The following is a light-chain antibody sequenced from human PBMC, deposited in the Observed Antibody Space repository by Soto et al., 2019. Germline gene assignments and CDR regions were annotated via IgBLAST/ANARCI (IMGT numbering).Light chain of an antibody. Sequence: QSALTQPPSASVSPGQSVTISCTGTSSDVGAYKYVSWYQQHPGKAPKLMIYEVNKRPSGVPDRFSGSQSGNTASLTVSGLQAEDEADYYCSSYASGNSYVFGTGTKVTVL. J-gene: IGLJ1*01. CDR2: EVN. V-gene: IGLV2-8*01. CDR3: SSYASGNSYV. CDR1: SSDVGAYKY.